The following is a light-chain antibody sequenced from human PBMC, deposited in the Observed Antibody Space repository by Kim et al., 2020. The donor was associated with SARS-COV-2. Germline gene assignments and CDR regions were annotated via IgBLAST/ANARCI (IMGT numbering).Light chain of an antibody. Sequence: PGERATLSCRASQSISSEFLAWDQQIAGQPPRLLIFGASNRAAGIPDRFSGGGSGTDFTLTIPRLEPADSAVYYCQQYTTSPPAYTFGQGTKLEI. CDR1: QSISSEF. V-gene: IGKV3-20*01. CDR3: QQYTTSPPAYT. J-gene: IGKJ2*01. CDR2: GAS.